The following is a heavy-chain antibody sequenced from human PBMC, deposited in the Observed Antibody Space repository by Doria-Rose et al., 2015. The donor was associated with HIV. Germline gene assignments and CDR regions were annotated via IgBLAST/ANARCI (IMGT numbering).Heavy chain of an antibody. CDR3: ARIKSSRWYHKYYFDF. V-gene: IGHV2-26*01. CDR2: IFSDDER. Sequence: QVTLKESGPVLVKPTETLTLTCTVSGVSLSSPGMGVSWIRQPPGKALEWLANIFSDDERSYKPPLKSRLTISRGTPKSQVVLTMTDMDPVDTATYYCARIKSSRWYHKYYFDFWGQGTLVIVSA. J-gene: IGHJ4*02. D-gene: IGHD6-13*01. CDR1: GVSLSSPGMG.